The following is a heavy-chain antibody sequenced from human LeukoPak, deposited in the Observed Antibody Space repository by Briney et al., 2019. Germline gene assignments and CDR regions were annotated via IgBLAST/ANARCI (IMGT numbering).Heavy chain of an antibody. CDR1: GFTCGDYA. J-gene: IGHJ6*04. D-gene: IGHD3-10*02. CDR2: IRSKAYGGTT. V-gene: IGHV3-49*03. Sequence: GGSLRLSCTASGFTCGDYAMSWFRQAPGKGLEWVGFIRSKAYGGTTEYAASVKGRFTISRDNAKNSLYLQMNSLRAEDTAVYYCAELGITMIGGVWGKGTTVTISS. CDR3: AELGITMIGGV.